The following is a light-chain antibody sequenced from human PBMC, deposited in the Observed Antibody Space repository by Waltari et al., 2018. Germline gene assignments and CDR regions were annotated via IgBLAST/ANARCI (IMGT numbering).Light chain of an antibody. J-gene: IGKJ4*01. CDR3: QQYYSTPLT. CDR2: WAS. Sequence: DIVMTQSPDSLAVSLGERATIYCKSSQSVLYSTNNRDYLAWYHQKVGQPPKLLINWASTRESGVPDRVSGSGSGTDFNLTISNLQPEDVAVYYCQQYYSTPLTFGGGTKIEI. CDR1: QSVLYSTNNRDY. V-gene: IGKV4-1*01.